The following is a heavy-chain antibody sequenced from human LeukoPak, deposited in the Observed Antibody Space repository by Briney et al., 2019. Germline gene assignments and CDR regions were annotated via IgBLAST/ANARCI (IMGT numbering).Heavy chain of an antibody. CDR1: GFAFSTYS. CDR2: ISSGSTYK. V-gene: IGHV3-21*01. D-gene: IGHD2-21*01. J-gene: IGHJ4*02. CDR3: AREHTLNDY. Sequence: PGGSLRLSCAASGFAFSTYSMNWVRQAPGKGLEWVSSISSGSTYKYYADSAKGRFTISRDNAKMLVYLQMNSLRDEDTGLYYCAREHTLNDYWGQGTLVTVSS.